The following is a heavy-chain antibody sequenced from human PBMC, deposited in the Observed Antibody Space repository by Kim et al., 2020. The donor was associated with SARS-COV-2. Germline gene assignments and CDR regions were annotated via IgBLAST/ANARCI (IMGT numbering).Heavy chain of an antibody. Sequence: AQKFQGRVTITADESTSTAYMELSSLRSEDTAVYYCAMPRTGTAISNFDYWGQGTLVTVSS. V-gene: IGHV1-69*01. D-gene: IGHD1-7*01. CDR3: AMPRTGTAISNFDY. J-gene: IGHJ4*02.